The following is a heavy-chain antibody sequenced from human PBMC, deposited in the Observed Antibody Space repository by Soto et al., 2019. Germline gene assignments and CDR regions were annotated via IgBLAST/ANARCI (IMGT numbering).Heavy chain of an antibody. CDR3: TTARISGDYDSYFDY. D-gene: IGHD4-17*01. CDR1: GFTFSYAW. V-gene: IGHV3-15*01. CDR2: IKSKIDDETI. J-gene: IGHJ4*02. Sequence: GESLKISCAASGFTFSYAWMSWVRQAPGKGLEWVGRIKSKIDDETIDYAAPVKGRFTISRDDSKNTMYLQMNSLKTEDTAVYYCTTARISGDYDSYFDYWGQGTLVTVSS.